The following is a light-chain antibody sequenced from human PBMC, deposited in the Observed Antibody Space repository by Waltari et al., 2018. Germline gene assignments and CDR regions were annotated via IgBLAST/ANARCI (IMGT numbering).Light chain of an antibody. CDR2: KAS. V-gene: IGKV1-5*03. Sequence: DIQMTQSPSTLSASVGDRVTITCRASQSLSSWLAWYQQKPGKAPKLLIFKASNLESGVPSRFSGGGSGTEFTLTIDSLQPDDFATYYCQQYNTYPWTFGQGTKVDIK. CDR3: QQYNTYPWT. CDR1: QSLSSW. J-gene: IGKJ1*01.